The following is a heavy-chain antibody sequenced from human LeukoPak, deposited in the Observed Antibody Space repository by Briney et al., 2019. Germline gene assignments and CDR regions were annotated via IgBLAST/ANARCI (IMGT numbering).Heavy chain of an antibody. CDR3: AKGTHYYDSSGYWGAFDI. CDR1: GFTFRSYA. CDR2: ISYDGSNK. Sequence: GGSLRLSCAASGFTFRSYALHWVRQAPGKGLEWVAIISYDGSNKYYADSVKGRFAISRDNSKNTLYLQMNSLRAEDTAVYYCAKGTHYYDSSGYWGAFDIWGQGTMVTVSS. V-gene: IGHV3-30*09. J-gene: IGHJ3*02. D-gene: IGHD3-22*01.